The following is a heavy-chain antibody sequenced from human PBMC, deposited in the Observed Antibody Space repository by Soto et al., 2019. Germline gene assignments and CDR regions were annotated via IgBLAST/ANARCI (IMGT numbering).Heavy chain of an antibody. Sequence: VGSLRLSCAASGFTLSNYGMSWVRQTPGKGLEWVSGILGSAYSTYYADAVKGRFIISRDNSKNTLFLYMNSLRAEDKAVYFCATDMYPSSYYDTIGAVACFDNWGLGTLVTVSS. CDR2: ILGSAYST. CDR1: GFTLSNYG. V-gene: IGHV3-23*01. CDR3: ATDMYPSSYYDTIGAVACFDN. D-gene: IGHD3-22*01. J-gene: IGHJ4*02.